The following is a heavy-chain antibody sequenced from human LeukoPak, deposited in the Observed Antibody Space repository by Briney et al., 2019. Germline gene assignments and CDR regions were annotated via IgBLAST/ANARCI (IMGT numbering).Heavy chain of an antibody. Sequence: PETLSLTCTVSGGSISSSSYYWGWIRQPPGKGLEWIGSIYYSGSTYYNPSLKSRVTISVDTSKKQFSLKLSSVTAADTAVYYCARRTHARDYWGQGTLGTVSS. CDR1: GGSISSSSYY. V-gene: IGHV4-39*01. CDR2: IYYSGST. J-gene: IGHJ4*02. CDR3: ARRTHARDY. D-gene: IGHD1-7*01.